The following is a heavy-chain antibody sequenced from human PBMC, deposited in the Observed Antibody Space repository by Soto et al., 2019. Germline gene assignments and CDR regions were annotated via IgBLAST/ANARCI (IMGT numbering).Heavy chain of an antibody. D-gene: IGHD3-16*01. CDR3: ASGGNWFDP. Sequence: SETLSLTCNVSGGSISNYYWTWIRQSPEKGLEWIGYMYYNGNINYNPSLKSRVTISIDTSKNRFSLTLKSVTAADTAVYYCASGGNWFDPWGQGVLVTVSS. CDR1: GGSISNYY. J-gene: IGHJ5*02. V-gene: IGHV4-59*01. CDR2: MYYNGNI.